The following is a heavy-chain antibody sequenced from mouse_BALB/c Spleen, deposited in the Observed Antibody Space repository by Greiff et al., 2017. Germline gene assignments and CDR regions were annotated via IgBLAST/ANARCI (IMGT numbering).Heavy chain of an antibody. CDR3: ARSDYYGSSYRGYFDV. J-gene: IGHJ1*01. Sequence: EVQLQQSGAELVRPGALVKLSCKASGFNIKDYYMHWVKQRPEQGLEWIGWIDPENGNTIYDPKFQGKASITADTSSNTAYLQLSSLTSEDTAVYYCARSDYYGSSYRGYFDVWGAGTTVTVSS. V-gene: IGHV14-1*02. CDR2: IDPENGNT. D-gene: IGHD1-1*01. CDR1: GFNIKDYY.